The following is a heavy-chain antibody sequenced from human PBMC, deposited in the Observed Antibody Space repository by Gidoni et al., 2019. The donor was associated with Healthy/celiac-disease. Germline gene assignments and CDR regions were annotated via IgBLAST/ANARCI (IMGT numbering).Heavy chain of an antibody. V-gene: IGHV3-23*01. CDR3: HHAHVLRFLEWSFSEYYYYYMDV. J-gene: IGHJ6*03. CDR1: GLAFSRCA. CDR2: ISGSGGST. D-gene: IGHD3-3*01. Sequence: EVQLLESRGGWVQPGGSRRLSCAASGLAFSRCAMSGVRRAPGQGLEWVSAISGSGGSTYYADSVKGRFTVSRDNSKNTPYLQMNSLISVETAVYYCHHAHVLRFLEWSFSEYYYYYMDVWGKGTTVTVSS.